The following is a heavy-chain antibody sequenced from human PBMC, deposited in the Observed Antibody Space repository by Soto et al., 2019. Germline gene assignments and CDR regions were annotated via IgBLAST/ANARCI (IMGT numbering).Heavy chain of an antibody. J-gene: IGHJ6*02. Sequence: EVQLLESGGGLVQPGGSLSLSCTASGFTFSNYAMSWVRQAPDKGMEWVSAISGRGGSTYDADSVKARFTISRDTSKNMLFLQMNSLRAEDTALYYCAKDSTVTTSLYSYYYGLDVWCQGTTVTVSS. V-gene: IGHV3-23*01. CDR2: ISGRGGST. CDR1: GFTFSNYA. D-gene: IGHD4-17*01. CDR3: AKDSTVTTSLYSYYYGLDV.